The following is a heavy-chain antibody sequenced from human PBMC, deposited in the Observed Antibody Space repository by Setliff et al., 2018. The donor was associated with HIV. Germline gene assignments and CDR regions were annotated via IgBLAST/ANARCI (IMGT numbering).Heavy chain of an antibody. J-gene: IGHJ6*02. D-gene: IGHD5-18*01. Sequence: GGSLRLSCAASGFTFSSYEMNWVRQAPGKGLEWVSYISSSGSTVYYADSAKGRFTISRNNAKNSLYLQMNSLRAEDTAVYYCAILDVDTTMVIYYGMDVWGQGTTVTVSS. CDR2: ISSSGSTV. CDR1: GFTFSSYE. CDR3: AILDVDTTMVIYYGMDV. V-gene: IGHV3-48*03.